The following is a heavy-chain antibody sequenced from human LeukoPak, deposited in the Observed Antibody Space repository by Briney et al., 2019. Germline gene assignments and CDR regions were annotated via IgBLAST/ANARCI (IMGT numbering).Heavy chain of an antibody. Sequence: KPSETLSLTCTVSGGSISSYYWGWIRQPPGKGLEWIGYIYYSGSTNYNPSLKSRVTISVDTSKNQFSLKLSSVTAADTAVYYCARGGVVTAMGTRYWYFDLWGRGTLVTVSS. CDR2: IYYSGST. CDR3: ARGGVVTAMGTRYWYFDL. D-gene: IGHD2-21*02. J-gene: IGHJ2*01. V-gene: IGHV4-59*01. CDR1: GGSISSYY.